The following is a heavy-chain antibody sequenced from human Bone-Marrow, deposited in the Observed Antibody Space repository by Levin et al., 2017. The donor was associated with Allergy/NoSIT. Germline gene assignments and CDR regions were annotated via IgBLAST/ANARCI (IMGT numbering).Heavy chain of an antibody. CDR3: ARDYCPFISWYDV. Sequence: PGGSLRLSCAASGFTLSRYGMNWVRQAPGKGLEWVSYISSDSRLIYYADSVKGRFTISRDNGKNSLSLQMNSLRDEDTAVYYCARDYCPFISWYDVWGRGTTVTVSS. D-gene: IGHD6-13*01. CDR2: ISSDSRLI. J-gene: IGHJ6*02. CDR1: GFTLSRYG. V-gene: IGHV3-48*02.